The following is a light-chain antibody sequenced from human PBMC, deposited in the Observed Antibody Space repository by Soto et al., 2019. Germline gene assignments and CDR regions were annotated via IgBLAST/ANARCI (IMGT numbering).Light chain of an antibody. J-gene: IGLJ2*01. CDR1: SGHSSYA. CDR3: QTWGTGTYVV. CDR2: LNSDGSH. V-gene: IGLV4-69*01. Sequence: QLVLTQSPSASASLGASVKLTCTLSSGHSSYAIACHQQQPEKGPRYLMKLNSDGSHSKGDGIPDRFSGSSSGAERYLTISSLQSEDEADSYCQTWGTGTYVVFGGGTQLTVL.